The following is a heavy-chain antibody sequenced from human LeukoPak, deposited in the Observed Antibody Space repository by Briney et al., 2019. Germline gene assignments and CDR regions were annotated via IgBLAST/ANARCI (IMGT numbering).Heavy chain of an antibody. CDR3: ARVSGYDWESFYDY. J-gene: IGHJ4*02. CDR1: GGSISSYY. V-gene: IGHV4-59*01. CDR2: IYYSGST. Sequence: PSETLSLTCTVSGGSISSYYWSWIRQPPGKGLERIGYIYYSGSTNYNPSLKSRVTISVDTSKNQFSLRLSSVTAADTAMYYCARVSGYDWESFYDYWGQGSLVTVSS. D-gene: IGHD5-12*01.